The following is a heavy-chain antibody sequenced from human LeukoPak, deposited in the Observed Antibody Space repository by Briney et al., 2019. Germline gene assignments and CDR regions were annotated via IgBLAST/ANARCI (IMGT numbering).Heavy chain of an antibody. CDR1: GGSISSYY. CDR2: IYYSGST. V-gene: IGHV4-59*01. CDR3: ARVSDGSGSYYADY. Sequence: SETLSLTCTVSGGSISSYYWSWIRQPPGKGLEWIGYIYYSGSTNYNPSLKSRVTISVDTSKNQFSLKLSSVTAADTAVYYCARVSDGSGSYYADYWGQGTLVTVSS. D-gene: IGHD3-10*01. J-gene: IGHJ4*02.